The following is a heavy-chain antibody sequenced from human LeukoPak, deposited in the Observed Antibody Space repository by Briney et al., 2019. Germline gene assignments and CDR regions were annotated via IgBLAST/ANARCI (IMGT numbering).Heavy chain of an antibody. V-gene: IGHV5-51*01. Sequence: GESLQISCKGSGSIFTSYWIGWVRQLPGKGLEWMGIIYPGDSDTRYSPSFQGQVTISADKSISTAYLQWSSLKASDTAIYYCARGSGNYFDYWGQGTLVTVSS. CDR1: GSIFTSYW. CDR3: ARGSGNYFDY. J-gene: IGHJ4*02. D-gene: IGHD3-10*01. CDR2: IYPGDSDT.